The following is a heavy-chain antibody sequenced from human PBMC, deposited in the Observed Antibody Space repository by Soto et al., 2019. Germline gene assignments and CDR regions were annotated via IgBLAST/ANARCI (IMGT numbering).Heavy chain of an antibody. D-gene: IGHD4-4*01. CDR1: GGSFSGYY. J-gene: IGHJ4*02. V-gene: IGHV4-34*01. Sequence: QVQLQQWRAGLLKPSETLSLNRAVYGGSFSGYYLSWIRHPPGKALEWIGEINHSGSTNYNPSLKSRFTISVGTSKNQFSLKLSSVTAADTAVYYCSRGLPVVTLPYFFDYWGQGSLVTVSS. CDR2: INHSGST. CDR3: SRGLPVVTLPYFFDY.